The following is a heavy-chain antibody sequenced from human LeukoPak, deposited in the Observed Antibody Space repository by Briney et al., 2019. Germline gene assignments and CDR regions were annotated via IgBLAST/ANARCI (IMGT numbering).Heavy chain of an antibody. J-gene: IGHJ3*01. CDR3: ARGGEGYNDDAFEV. CDR2: IYNSATT. Sequence: PSETLSLTCTVSGDSIRSHYCAWLRPSPGKGLEWIGHIYNSATTDYNPSFKSRVTISLDTSKKQFSLKMTSVTALDSAVYYCARGGEGYNDDAFEVWGLGTAVTVSS. V-gene: IGHV4-59*11. D-gene: IGHD5-24*01. CDR1: GDSIRSHY.